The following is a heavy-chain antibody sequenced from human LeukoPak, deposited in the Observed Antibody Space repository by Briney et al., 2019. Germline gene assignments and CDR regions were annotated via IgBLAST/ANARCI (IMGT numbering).Heavy chain of an antibody. D-gene: IGHD3-3*01. J-gene: IGHJ3*02. Sequence: PSETLTLTCTVSGGSFSSGSYYWSWIRQPAGKGLEWIGRIYTSGSTNYNPSLKSRVTISVDTSKNQFSLKLSSVTAADTAVYYCAGDYDFWSGYPHAYDAFDIWGQGTMVTVSS. V-gene: IGHV4-61*02. CDR1: GGSFSSGSYY. CDR3: AGDYDFWSGYPHAYDAFDI. CDR2: IYTSGST.